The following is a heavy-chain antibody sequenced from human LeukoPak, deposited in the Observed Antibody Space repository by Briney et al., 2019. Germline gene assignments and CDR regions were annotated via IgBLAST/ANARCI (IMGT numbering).Heavy chain of an antibody. CDR2: INHSGST. J-gene: IGHJ4*02. V-gene: IGHV4-34*01. CDR3: RRDQYVWGSYRYSYGAGRYYFDY. D-gene: IGHD3-16*02. Sequence: SETLSLTCAVYGGSFSGYYWSWIRQPPGKGLEWMGEINHSGSTNYNPSLRSRVTTSVDTSKNKFALKLSSVTAADTAEYYCRRDQYVWGSYRYSYGAGRYYFDYWGQGTLVAVSS. CDR1: GGSFSGYY.